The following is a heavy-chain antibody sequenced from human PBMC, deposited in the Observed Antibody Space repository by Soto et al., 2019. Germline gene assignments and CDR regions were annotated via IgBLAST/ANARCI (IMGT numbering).Heavy chain of an antibody. D-gene: IGHD2-8*01. CDR2: ISGYNGDT. CDR1: GYTFTRYG. Sequence: QGQLVQSGAAVKKPGASVKVSCKASGYTFTRYGISWVRQAPGQGLEWMGWISGYNGDTKYAQKFQGRVTMTVDTSTTTAYMELRSLTSDDRAVYYCAKNGQPPYYYYGMDVWGQGTTVTVSS. J-gene: IGHJ6*02. V-gene: IGHV1-18*01. CDR3: AKNGQPPYYYYGMDV.